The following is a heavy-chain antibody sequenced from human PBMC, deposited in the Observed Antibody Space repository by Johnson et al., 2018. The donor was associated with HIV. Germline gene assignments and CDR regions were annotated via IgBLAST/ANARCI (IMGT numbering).Heavy chain of an antibody. V-gene: IGHV3-30*04. CDR1: GFIFSSYA. CDR2: IWYDGSNK. D-gene: IGHD6-6*01. Sequence: QVQLVESGGGLVQPGRSLRLSCAASGFIFSSYAMHWVRQAPGEGLEWVAVIWYDGSNKYYADSVKGRFTISRDNSKNTLYLQMNSLRAEDTAVYYCARAGSSSDDAFDIWGQGTMVTVSS. J-gene: IGHJ3*02. CDR3: ARAGSSSDDAFDI.